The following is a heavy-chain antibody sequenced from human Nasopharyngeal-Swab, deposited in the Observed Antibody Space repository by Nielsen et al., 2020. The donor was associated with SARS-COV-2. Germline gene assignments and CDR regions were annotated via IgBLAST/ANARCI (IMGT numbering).Heavy chain of an antibody. V-gene: IGHV3-30*02. D-gene: IGHD3-16*01. Sequence: GESLKISCAASGFTFSRYGMHWVRQAPGKGLEWVAFIRYDGGKQDYAGSVKGRFTISRDNSKNILYLQMNSLRPEDTAVYYCAKEGDSGVLNSWVQGTLVTVSS. CDR2: IRYDGGKQ. CDR1: GFTFSRYG. CDR3: AKEGDSGVLNS. J-gene: IGHJ4*02.